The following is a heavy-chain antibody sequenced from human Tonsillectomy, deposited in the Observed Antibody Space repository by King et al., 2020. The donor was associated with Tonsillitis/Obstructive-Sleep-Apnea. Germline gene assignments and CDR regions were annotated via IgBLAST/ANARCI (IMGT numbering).Heavy chain of an antibody. CDR3: ARDPHAVDI. V-gene: IGHV3-7*04. CDR2: IKQDGSEK. CDR1: GVTFSSYW. Sequence: VQLVESGGGLVQPGGSLRLSCAASGVTFSSYWMSWVRQAPGKGLEWVADIKQDGSEKYYVDSVKGRFTISRDNAKKSLHLQMNSLRAEDTAVYYCARDPHAVDIWGQGTMVTVSS. J-gene: IGHJ3*02.